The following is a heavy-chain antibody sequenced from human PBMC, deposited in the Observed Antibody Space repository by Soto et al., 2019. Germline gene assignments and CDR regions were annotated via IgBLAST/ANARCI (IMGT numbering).Heavy chain of an antibody. CDR2: IIPIFGTA. CDR3: ARVISGYYDSSGYYIFDY. CDR1: GYTFTNFG. D-gene: IGHD3-22*01. Sequence: ASVKVSCKASGYTFTNFGISWVRQAPGQGLEWMGGIIPIFGTANYAQKFQGRVTMTTDTSTSTTYMELRSLRSDDTAVYYCARVISGYYDSSGYYIFDYWGQGTLVTVSS. J-gene: IGHJ4*02. V-gene: IGHV1-18*01.